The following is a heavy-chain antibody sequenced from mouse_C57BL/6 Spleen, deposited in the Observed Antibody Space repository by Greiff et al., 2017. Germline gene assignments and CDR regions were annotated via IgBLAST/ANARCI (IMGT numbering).Heavy chain of an antibody. CDR1: GYSFTSYY. Sequence: QVQLQQSGPELVKPGASVKISCKASGYSFTSYYIHWVKQRPGQGLEWIGWIYPGSGNTKYNEKFKGKATLTADTSSSTAYMQLSSLTSEDSAVYYCARREEYDAYAMDYWGQGTSVTVSS. J-gene: IGHJ4*01. CDR2: IYPGSGNT. D-gene: IGHD2-3*01. V-gene: IGHV1-66*01. CDR3: ARREEYDAYAMDY.